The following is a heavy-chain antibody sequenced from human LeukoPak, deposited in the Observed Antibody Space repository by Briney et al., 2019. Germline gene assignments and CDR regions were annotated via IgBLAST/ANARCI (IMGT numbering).Heavy chain of an antibody. Sequence: PGGSLRLSCTASGFTFSDYYMSWIRQAPGKALEWVSYISSSGSTIYYAHSVKGRFTISRENAKHSLSLQMHSLRAEDTAVYYCARDYWSSTSCYTVYFDYWGQGTLVTVSS. V-gene: IGHV3-11*04. CDR1: GFTFSDYY. CDR2: ISSSGSTI. CDR3: ARDYWSSTSCYTVYFDY. J-gene: IGHJ4*02. D-gene: IGHD2-2*02.